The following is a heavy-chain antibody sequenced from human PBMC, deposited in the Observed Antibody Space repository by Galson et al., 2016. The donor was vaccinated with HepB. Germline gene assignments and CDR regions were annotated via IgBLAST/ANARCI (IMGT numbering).Heavy chain of an antibody. V-gene: IGHV1-69*13. D-gene: IGHD1-1*01. Sequence: SVKVSCKASGGSFSRNAISWVRQAPRQGLEWMGGIIPSFGTPTYAQKFQGRLTISASEFTSTGYMELNSLRSEDTAVYYCARGLGKFWYFDLWGRGTLVTVSS. CDR1: GGSFSRNA. CDR3: ARGLGKFWYFDL. CDR2: IIPSFGTP. J-gene: IGHJ2*01.